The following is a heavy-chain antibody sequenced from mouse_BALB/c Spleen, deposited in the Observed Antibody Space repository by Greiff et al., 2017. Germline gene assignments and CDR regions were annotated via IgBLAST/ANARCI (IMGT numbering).Heavy chain of an antibody. Sequence: VQLQQSGPELVKPGASVKMSCKASGYTFTSYVMHWVKQKPGQGLEWIGYINPYNDGTKYNEKFKGKATLTSDKSSSTAYMELSSLTSEDSAVDYCARWLLRAYWYFDVWGAGTTVTVSS. CDR2: INPYNDGT. D-gene: IGHD2-3*01. CDR3: ARWLLRAYWYFDV. V-gene: IGHV1-14*01. CDR1: GYTFTSYV. J-gene: IGHJ1*01.